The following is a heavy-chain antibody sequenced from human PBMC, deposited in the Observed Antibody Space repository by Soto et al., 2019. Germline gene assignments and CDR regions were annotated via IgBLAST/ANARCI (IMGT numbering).Heavy chain of an antibody. Sequence: QVQLVQSGAEVKKPGASVKVSCKASGYTFTGYYMHWVRQAPGQGLEWMGWITPNSGGTNYAQKFQGRITMTRDTSISSAYMELSRLRSDDTAVYYCARDLGYCSGGSCQGAYYYYGMDVWGQGTTVTVSS. CDR3: ARDLGYCSGGSCQGAYYYYGMDV. CDR1: GYTFTGYY. J-gene: IGHJ6*02. CDR2: ITPNSGGT. D-gene: IGHD2-15*01. V-gene: IGHV1-2*02.